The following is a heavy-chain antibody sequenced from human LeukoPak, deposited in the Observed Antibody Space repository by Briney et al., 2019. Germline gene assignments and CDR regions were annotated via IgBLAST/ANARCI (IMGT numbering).Heavy chain of an antibody. CDR2: ISHRGRT. V-gene: IGHV4-34*01. CDR1: GGSLSDYY. J-gene: IGHJ4*02. Sequence: SETLSLTCAVYGGSLSDYYWSWIRQSPGKGLEWIGEISHRGRTYYNLSLKSRVTISVDKSKNQFSLKMSSVTAADTAVYYCARSPTKRVAEDYWGQGILVTVSS. CDR3: ARSPTKRVAEDY.